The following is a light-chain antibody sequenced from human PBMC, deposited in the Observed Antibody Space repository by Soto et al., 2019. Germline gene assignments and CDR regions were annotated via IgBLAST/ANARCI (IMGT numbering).Light chain of an antibody. V-gene: IGKV3-15*01. CDR3: QQYGTTRIT. Sequence: IVLTQSPGTLSLSPWEISTLSCRASQSVSSNLAWYQQKPGQAPRLLIYGASTRATGIPARFSGSGSGTEFTLTISSLQSEDFAVYYCQQYGTTRITFGQGTRLEIK. CDR2: GAS. CDR1: QSVSSN. J-gene: IGKJ5*01.